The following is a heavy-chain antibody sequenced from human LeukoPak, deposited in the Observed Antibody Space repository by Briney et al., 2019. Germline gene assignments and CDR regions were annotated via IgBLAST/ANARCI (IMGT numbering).Heavy chain of an antibody. CDR2: IRYDGVNK. J-gene: IGHJ4*02. CDR3: AKLAAIGRNYFDY. Sequence: GGSLRLSCAASGFTVSSNYMSWVRQAPGKGLEWVAFIRYDGVNKYYAASVKGRFTISRDNSKNTVYLEMNSLRVEDTAVYSCAKLAAIGRNYFDYWGQGTLLTVSS. CDR1: GFTVSSNY. V-gene: IGHV3-30*02. D-gene: IGHD6-13*01.